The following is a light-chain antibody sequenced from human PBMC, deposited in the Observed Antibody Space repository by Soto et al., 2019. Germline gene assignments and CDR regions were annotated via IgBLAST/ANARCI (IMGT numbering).Light chain of an antibody. V-gene: IGLV2-14*01. J-gene: IGLJ2*01. CDR3: SSCTTTGSTTVV. CDR1: SRDVGGYNL. Sequence: QSALTQPASVSGSPGQSITISCTGTSRDVGGYNLVSWYQQNPGKAPKLIIYGVSYRPSGVSSRFSGSKSGNTASLTVSGLLAEDEADYYCSSCTTTGSTTVVFGGGTKVTVL. CDR2: GVS.